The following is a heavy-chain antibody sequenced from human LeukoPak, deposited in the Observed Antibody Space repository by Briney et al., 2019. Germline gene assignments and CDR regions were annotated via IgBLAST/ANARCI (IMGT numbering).Heavy chain of an antibody. D-gene: IGHD5-18*01. CDR3: AKDPGYGFY. Sequence: GGSLRLSCVVSGFAFSSYWMTWVRQAPGKGLEWVANIKQDGSEKYYVDSVKGRFTISRDNAKNSLYLQMNSLRAEDTAVYYCAKDPGYGFYWGQGTLVTVSS. CDR2: IKQDGSEK. V-gene: IGHV3-7*01. CDR1: GFAFSSYW. J-gene: IGHJ4*02.